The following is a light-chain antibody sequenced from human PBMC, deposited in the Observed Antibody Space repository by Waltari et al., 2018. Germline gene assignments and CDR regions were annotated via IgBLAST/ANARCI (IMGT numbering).Light chain of an antibody. CDR1: SSDVGGYNY. J-gene: IGLJ3*02. V-gene: IGLV2-14*03. CDR2: DVS. Sequence: QSALTQPASVSGSPGQSITISCTGTSSDVGGYNYVSWYQQHPGKAPKLMIYDVSNRPSGVSNRSSGSKSGNTASLTSSGLQAEDEADYYCSSYTSSSTWVFGGGTKLTVL. CDR3: SSYTSSSTWV.